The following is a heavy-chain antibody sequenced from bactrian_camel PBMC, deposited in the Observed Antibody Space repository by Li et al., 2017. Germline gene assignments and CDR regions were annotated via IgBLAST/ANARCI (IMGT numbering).Heavy chain of an antibody. D-gene: IGHD2*01. Sequence: VQLVESGGGSAQAGGSLRVSCSASRNSKRRHCMGWFRQPIGQEREGVAAIYTGGGSTWYADSLKGRFTISRDHAKNTVYLQMNSLKPEDTAVYYCAAHRVRGWTGTTNGCGYWGQGTQVTVS. CDR2: IYTGGGST. V-gene: IGHV3S1*01. CDR1: RNSKRRHC. CDR3: AAHRVRGWTGTTNGCGY. J-gene: IGHJ6*01.